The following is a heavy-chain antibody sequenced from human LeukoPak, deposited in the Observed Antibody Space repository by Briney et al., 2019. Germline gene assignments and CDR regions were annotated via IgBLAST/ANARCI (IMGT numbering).Heavy chain of an antibody. Sequence: GGSLRLSCAASGFTFSSYAMSWVRQAPGKGLEWVSAISGSGGSTYYADSVKGRFTISRDNSKNTLYLQMNSLRAEDTAVYYCAKGSYDILTGYYNPEFDYWGQGTLVTVFS. CDR1: GFTFSSYA. CDR3: AKGSYDILTGYYNPEFDY. D-gene: IGHD3-9*01. V-gene: IGHV3-23*01. J-gene: IGHJ4*02. CDR2: ISGSGGST.